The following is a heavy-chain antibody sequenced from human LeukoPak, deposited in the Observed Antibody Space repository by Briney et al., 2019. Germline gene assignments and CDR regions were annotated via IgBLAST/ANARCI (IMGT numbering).Heavy chain of an antibody. CDR2: TYYRSKWYS. Sequence: SQTLSLTCAISGDSVSGNSIAWTWITQSPSRGLEWLGKTYYRSKWYSDSALSLKGRISINPDTSKNQFSLQLTSVTPEDSAVYYCARVALGSCTDSACYSRTFDIWGQGTMVTVSS. V-gene: IGHV6-1*01. J-gene: IGHJ3*02. CDR3: ARVALGSCTDSACYSRTFDI. CDR1: GDSVSGNSIA. D-gene: IGHD2-15*01.